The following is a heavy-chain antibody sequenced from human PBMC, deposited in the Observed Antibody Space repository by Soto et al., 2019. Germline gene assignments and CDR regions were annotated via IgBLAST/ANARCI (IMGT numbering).Heavy chain of an antibody. CDR3: ARGVKARSPAARGAVADHFDY. D-gene: IGHD6-19*01. CDR2: IYYSGST. CDR1: GGSISSGGYY. V-gene: IGHV4-31*03. Sequence: QVQLQESGPGLVKPSQTLSLTCTVSGGSISSGGYYWSWIRQHPGKGLEWIGYIYYSGSTYYNPSLKSRVTISVDTSKNQFSLKLSSVTAADTAVYYCARGVKARSPAARGAVADHFDYWGQGTLVTVSS. J-gene: IGHJ4*02.